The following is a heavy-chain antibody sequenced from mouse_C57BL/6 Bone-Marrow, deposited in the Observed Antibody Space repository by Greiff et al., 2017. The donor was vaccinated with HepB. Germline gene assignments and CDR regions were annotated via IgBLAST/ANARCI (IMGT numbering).Heavy chain of an antibody. CDR2: IHPNSGST. V-gene: IGHV1-64*01. J-gene: IGHJ4*01. CDR1: GYTFTSYW. D-gene: IGHD2-3*01. Sequence: QVQLQPGAELVKPGASVKLSCKASGYTFTSYWMHWVKQRPGQGLEWIGMIHPNSGSTNYNEKFKSKATLTVDKSSSTAYMQLSSLTSEDSAVYYCARGGWLPVYWDQGTSVTVSS. CDR3: ARGGWLPVY.